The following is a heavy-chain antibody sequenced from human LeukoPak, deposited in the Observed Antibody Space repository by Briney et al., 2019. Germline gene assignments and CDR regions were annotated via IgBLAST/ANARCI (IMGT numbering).Heavy chain of an antibody. CDR1: GASITSSKY. CDR3: ARGGVEYSSSSVSV. D-gene: IGHD6-6*01. J-gene: IGHJ4*02. CDR2: VYHSGST. V-gene: IGHV4-4*02. Sequence: SETLSLTCAVSGASITSSKYCSWVRQPPGKGLEWIGQVYHSGSTNYNPSLKSRVTISVDKSKNQFSLKLSSETGADTAVYYCARGGVEYSSSSVSVWGQGTLVTVSS.